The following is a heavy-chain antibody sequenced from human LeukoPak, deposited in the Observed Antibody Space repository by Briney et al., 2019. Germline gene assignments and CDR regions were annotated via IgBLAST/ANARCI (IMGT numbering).Heavy chain of an antibody. CDR1: GYSITSGYY. CDR3: ARDSSGSGSLTRYYFDY. Sequence: SETLSLTCTVSGYSITSGYYWGWIRQPPGKGLEWIGSIYHTGSTYYNPSLKSRVTISVDTSKNQFSLKLSSVTAADTAVYYCARDSSGSGSLTRYYFDYWGQGTLVTVSS. J-gene: IGHJ4*02. V-gene: IGHV4-38-2*02. D-gene: IGHD3-10*01. CDR2: IYHTGST.